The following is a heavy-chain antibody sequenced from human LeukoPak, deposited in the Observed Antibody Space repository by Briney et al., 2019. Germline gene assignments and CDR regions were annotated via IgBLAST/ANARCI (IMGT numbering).Heavy chain of an antibody. CDR3: ARDRFIYGPPGGMDV. J-gene: IGHJ6*02. CDR1: GVIFSSYA. Sequence: GGSLRLSCAASGVIFSSYAMSWVRQAPGKGLEWVSTISGSGGSSYHADSVKGRFTISRDNSKNTLYLQMNSLRAEDTAVYYCARDRFIYGPPGGMDVWGQGTTVTVSS. V-gene: IGHV3-23*01. D-gene: IGHD3-10*01. CDR2: ISGSGGSS.